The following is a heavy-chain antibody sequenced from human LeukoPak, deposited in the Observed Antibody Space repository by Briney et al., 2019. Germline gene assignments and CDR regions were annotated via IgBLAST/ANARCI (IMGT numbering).Heavy chain of an antibody. CDR2: ISYDGSNK. V-gene: IGHV3-30*04. Sequence: GGSLRLSCAASGFTFSSYAMHWVRQAPGRGLEWVAVISYDGSNKYYADSVKGRFTISRDNSKNTLYLQMNSLRAEDMAVYYCAMLRYYYDSSESGVFDYWGQGTLVTVSS. CDR3: AMLRYYYDSSESGVFDY. J-gene: IGHJ4*02. CDR1: GFTFSSYA. D-gene: IGHD3-22*01.